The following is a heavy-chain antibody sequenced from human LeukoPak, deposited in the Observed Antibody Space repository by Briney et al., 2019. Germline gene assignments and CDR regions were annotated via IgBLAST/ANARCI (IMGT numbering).Heavy chain of an antibody. V-gene: IGHV1-2*04. D-gene: IGHD2-21*02. Sequence: GASVKVSCKASGYTSTGYYMHWVRQAPGQGLEWMGWINPNSGGTNYAQKFQGWVTMTRDTSISTAYMELSRLRSDDTAVYYCARRYCGGDCYYDAFDIWGQGTMVTVSS. J-gene: IGHJ3*02. CDR1: GYTSTGYY. CDR2: INPNSGGT. CDR3: ARRYCGGDCYYDAFDI.